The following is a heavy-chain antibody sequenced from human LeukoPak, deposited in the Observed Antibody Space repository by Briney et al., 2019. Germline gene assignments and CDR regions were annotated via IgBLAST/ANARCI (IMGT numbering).Heavy chain of an antibody. CDR1: GFTFSDYY. Sequence: GGSLRLSCAASGFTFSDYYMSWIRQAPGKGLEWVSYMSSSGSIIYYADSVKGRFTNSRDNAKNSLYLQMNSLRAEDTAVYYCARYLKPPDTNWFDPWGQGTLVTVSS. J-gene: IGHJ5*02. CDR2: MSSSGSII. D-gene: IGHD2/OR15-2a*01. CDR3: ARYLKPPDTNWFDP. V-gene: IGHV3-11*01.